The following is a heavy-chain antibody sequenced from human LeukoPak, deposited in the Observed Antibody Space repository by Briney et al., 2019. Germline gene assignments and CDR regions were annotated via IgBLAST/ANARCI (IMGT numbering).Heavy chain of an antibody. Sequence: PSETLSLTCTVSGYSISSGYYWAWIRQPPGKGLEWIGSIFHTGSTYHNPSLKSRVTISVDTSKNQFSLKLNSVTAADTAVYYCARSKDIRMGSKRGIEMDYWGQGTLVTVSS. V-gene: IGHV4-38-2*02. D-gene: IGHD5-24*01. CDR3: ARSKDIRMGSKRGIEMDY. CDR2: IFHTGST. J-gene: IGHJ4*02. CDR1: GYSISSGYY.